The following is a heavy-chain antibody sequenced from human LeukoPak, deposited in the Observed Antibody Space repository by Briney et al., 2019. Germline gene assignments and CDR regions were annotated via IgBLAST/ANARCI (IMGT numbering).Heavy chain of an antibody. J-gene: IGHJ5*02. D-gene: IGHD6-6*01. V-gene: IGHV3-11*04. CDR1: GFTFSDYY. Sequence: GGSLRLSCAASGFTFSDYYMSWIRQAPGKGLEWVSYISSSGSTIYYADSVKGRFTISRDNAKNTLYLQMNSLRAEDTAVYYCARDRPHNWFNPWGQGTLVTVSS. CDR2: ISSSGSTI. CDR3: ARDRPHNWFNP.